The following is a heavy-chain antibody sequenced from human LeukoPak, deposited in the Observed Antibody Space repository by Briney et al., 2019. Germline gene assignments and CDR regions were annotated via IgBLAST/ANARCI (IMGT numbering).Heavy chain of an antibody. Sequence: SETLSLTCTVSGGSISSYYWSWIRQPPGKGLEWIGYIYYSGSTNYSPSLKSRVTISVDTSKNQFSLKLSSVTAADTAVYYCARGREVVVVVPAAITGIDPWGQGTLVTVSS. CDR3: ARGREVVVVVPAAITGIDP. CDR2: IYYSGST. D-gene: IGHD2-2*02. J-gene: IGHJ5*02. CDR1: GGSISSYY. V-gene: IGHV4-59*12.